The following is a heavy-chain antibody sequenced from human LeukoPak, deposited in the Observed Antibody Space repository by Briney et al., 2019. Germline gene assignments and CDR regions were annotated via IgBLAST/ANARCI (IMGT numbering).Heavy chain of an antibody. CDR3: AKDRPLPDYVVDV. J-gene: IGHJ6*04. Sequence: GGSLRLSCAASGFTFSSYNMNWVRQAPGKGLEWVAYISTSSTNINYADSVKGRFTISRDNAKNSLYLEMNSLRAEDTAAYYCAKDRPLPDYVVDVWGKGTTVTVSS. D-gene: IGHD3-16*01. CDR1: GFTFSSYN. CDR2: ISTSSTNI. V-gene: IGHV3-48*01.